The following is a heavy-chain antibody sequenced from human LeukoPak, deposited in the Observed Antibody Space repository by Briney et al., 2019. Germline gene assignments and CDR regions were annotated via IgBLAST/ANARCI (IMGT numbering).Heavy chain of an antibody. J-gene: IGHJ3*01. CDR2: ICTSGGT. V-gene: IGHV4-4*07. CDR1: GGSISSYY. Sequence: SETLSLTCTVSGGSISSYYWTWIRQPAGKRLEWIGRICTSGGTNYNPSLKSRVTMSVDKSKNQISLNLASLTAADAALYYCAGRGSSSGTFDVWGPGTFVTVSS. D-gene: IGHD2-2*01. CDR3: AGRGSSSGTFDV.